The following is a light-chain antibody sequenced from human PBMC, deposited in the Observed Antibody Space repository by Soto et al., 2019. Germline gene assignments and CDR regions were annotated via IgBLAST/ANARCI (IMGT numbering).Light chain of an antibody. CDR1: DDISNY. CDR3: QQYANLPLT. CDR2: DAS. V-gene: IGKV1-33*01. J-gene: IGKJ3*01. Sequence: DIQMTQSPSSLSASVGDRVTITCQASDDISNYLNWYQQKPGKAPKVLIYDASHLESGVPSRFSGGGSGTEFTFTISSLQAEDIATYICQQYANLPLTFGPGTKVDIK.